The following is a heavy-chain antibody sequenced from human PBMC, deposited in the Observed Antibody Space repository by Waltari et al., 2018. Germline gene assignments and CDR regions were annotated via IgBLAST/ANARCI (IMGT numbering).Heavy chain of an antibody. V-gene: IGHV4-34*01. Sequence: QVQLQQWGAGLLKPSETLSLTCAVYGGSFSGYYWSWIRQPPGKGLEWIGEINHSGSTNYNPSLKSRVTISVDTSKNQFSLKLSSVTAADTAVYYCARVGNFTYYDFWSGYFYYYYMDVWGKGTTVTVSS. CDR3: ARVGNFTYYDFWSGYFYYYYMDV. J-gene: IGHJ6*03. D-gene: IGHD3-3*01. CDR1: GGSFSGYY. CDR2: INHSGST.